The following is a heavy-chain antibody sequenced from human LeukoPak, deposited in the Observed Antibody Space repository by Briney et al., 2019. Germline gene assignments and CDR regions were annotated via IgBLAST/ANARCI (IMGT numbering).Heavy chain of an antibody. CDR2: INPNSGGT. V-gene: IGHV1-2*02. J-gene: IGHJ3*02. Sequence: EASVKVSCKASGYTFTGYYMHWVRQAPGQGLEWMGWINPNSGGTNYAQKFQGRVTMTRDTSISTAYMELSRLRSDDTAVYYCARVGWELQTDAFGIWGQGTMVTVSS. CDR1: GYTFTGYY. CDR3: ARVGWELQTDAFGI. D-gene: IGHD1-26*01.